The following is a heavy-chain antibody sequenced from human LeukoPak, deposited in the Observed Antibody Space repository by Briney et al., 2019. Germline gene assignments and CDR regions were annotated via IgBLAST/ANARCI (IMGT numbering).Heavy chain of an antibody. D-gene: IGHD3-16*01. J-gene: IGHJ6*03. Sequence: GGSLRLSCAASGFSFSTYSMNWVRQAPGKGLEWVSAISGSGGGTYYAGSVKGRFTISRDNSKNTLDLQMNSLRDEDTALYYCAKDTWQFDPNYYYYMDVWGKGTTVTVSS. CDR2: ISGSGGGT. V-gene: IGHV3-23*01. CDR1: GFSFSTYS. CDR3: AKDTWQFDPNYYYYMDV.